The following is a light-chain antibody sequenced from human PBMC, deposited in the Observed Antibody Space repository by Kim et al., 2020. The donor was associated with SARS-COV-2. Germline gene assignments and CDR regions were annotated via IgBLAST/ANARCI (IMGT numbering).Light chain of an antibody. CDR2: DAS. CDR1: QSLIRSF. Sequence: EVVLTQSPGTLSLSPGESAILSCRASQSLIRSFLAWYQQRPGQAPRLLIYDASNRPSGIPDRFSGTGSGTDFTLTISRLEPEDFAVYYCQQYATSPRTFGQGTKVDIK. J-gene: IGKJ1*01. CDR3: QQYATSPRT. V-gene: IGKV3-20*01.